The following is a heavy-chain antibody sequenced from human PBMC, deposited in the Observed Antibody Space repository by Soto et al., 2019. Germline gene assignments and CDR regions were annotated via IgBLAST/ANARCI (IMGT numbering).Heavy chain of an antibody. CDR1: GGTFSSYA. Sequence: QVQLVQSGAEVKKPGSSVKVSCKASGGTFSSYAISWVRQAPGQGLEWMGGIIPIFGTANYAQKFQGRVTITADESTSTAYMELSSLRSEDTAVYYCVRDRGYYGSGSYYPYYYYGMDVWGQGTTVTVSS. CDR2: IIPIFGTA. D-gene: IGHD3-10*01. V-gene: IGHV1-69*01. J-gene: IGHJ6*02. CDR3: VRDRGYYGSGSYYPYYYYGMDV.